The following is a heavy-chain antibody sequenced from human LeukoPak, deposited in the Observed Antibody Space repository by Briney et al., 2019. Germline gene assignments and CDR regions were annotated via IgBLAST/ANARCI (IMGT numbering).Heavy chain of an antibody. J-gene: IGHJ3*02. CDR3: ARASPLWFGELSDAFDI. CDR2: IYTSGST. Sequence: SETLSLTCAVSGYSISSGYYWSWIRPPAGKGLEWIGRIYTSGSTNYNPSLKSRVTMSVDTSKNQFSLKLSSVTAADTAVYYCARASPLWFGELSDAFDIWGQGTMVTVSS. V-gene: IGHV4-4*07. CDR1: GYSISSGYY. D-gene: IGHD3-10*01.